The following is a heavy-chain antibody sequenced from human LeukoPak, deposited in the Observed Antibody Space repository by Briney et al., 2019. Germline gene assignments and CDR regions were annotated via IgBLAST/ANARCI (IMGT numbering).Heavy chain of an antibody. CDR2: IYYSGST. V-gene: IGHV4-39*07. J-gene: IGHJ4*02. D-gene: IGHD3-10*01. CDR1: GGSISSSSYY. CDR3: ARALVRGSNYFDY. Sequence: SETLSLTGTVSGGSISSSSYYWGWIRQPPGKGLEWIGSIYYSGSTYYNPSLKSRVTISVDTSKNQFSLKLSSVTAADTAVYYCARALVRGSNYFDYWGQGTLVTVSS.